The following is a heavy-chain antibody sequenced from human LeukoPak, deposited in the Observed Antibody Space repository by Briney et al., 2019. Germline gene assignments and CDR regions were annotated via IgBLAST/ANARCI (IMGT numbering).Heavy chain of an antibody. V-gene: IGHV3-30*03. J-gene: IGHJ4*02. Sequence: EGSLRLSCAASGFTFSSYWMSWVRQAPGKGLEWVAIISNDGSRKYYAHSVEGRFTISRDNSKNTLYLQMDSLRAEDTAVYYCARDRAWNYFDYWGQGTLVTVSS. CDR1: GFTFSSYW. D-gene: IGHD3-3*01. CDR2: ISNDGSRK. CDR3: ARDRAWNYFDY.